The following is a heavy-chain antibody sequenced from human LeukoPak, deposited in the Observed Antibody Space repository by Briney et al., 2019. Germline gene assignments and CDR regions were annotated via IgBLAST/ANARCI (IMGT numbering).Heavy chain of an antibody. J-gene: IGHJ6*02. Sequence: PSRTLSLTCTVSGGSISSGGYYWSWIRQHPGKVLEWIGYIYYSGSTYYNPSLKSRVTISVDTTKNQFSLKLSSVTAADTAVYYCARDPVHYYYGTDVWGQGTTVTVSS. CDR1: GGSISSGGYY. CDR3: ARDPVHYYYGTDV. CDR2: IYYSGST. D-gene: IGHD2-8*01. V-gene: IGHV4-31*03.